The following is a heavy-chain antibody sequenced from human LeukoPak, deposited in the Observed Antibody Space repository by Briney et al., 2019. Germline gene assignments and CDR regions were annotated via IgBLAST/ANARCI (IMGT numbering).Heavy chain of an antibody. D-gene: IGHD3/OR15-3a*01. CDR1: GFTFSSYA. V-gene: IGHV3-23*01. CDR2: VSSGDGIT. J-gene: IGHJ4*02. CDR3: ARWTTTYLDY. Sequence: GGSLRLSCAAPGFTFSSYAMTWVRQAPGKGLEWVSTVSSGDGITYYADSVKGRFTISRDNSQHTLYLRVSSLRAEDTAVYFCARWTTTYLDYWGQGTLVTVSS.